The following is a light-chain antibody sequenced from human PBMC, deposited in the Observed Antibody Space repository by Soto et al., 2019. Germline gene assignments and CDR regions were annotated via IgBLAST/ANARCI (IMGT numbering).Light chain of an antibody. Sequence: QSVLTQPPSASGTPGQRVTIYCSGSSSNIGRNIVLWYQQVPGTAPKFLIYSDNERPSGVPDRFSASKSGTSASLAISGLQSEDEADYYCSSYTSSITRYVFGAGTKVTVL. V-gene: IGLV1-44*01. CDR1: SSNIGRNI. J-gene: IGLJ1*01. CDR3: SSYTSSITRYV. CDR2: SDN.